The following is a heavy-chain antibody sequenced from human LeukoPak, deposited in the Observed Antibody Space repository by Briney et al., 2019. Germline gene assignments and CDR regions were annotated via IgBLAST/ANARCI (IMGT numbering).Heavy chain of an antibody. CDR3: ARDPDYDILTGYSKPYYYYGMDV. CDR1: GFTFSSYS. CDR2: ISSSSSYI. V-gene: IGHV3-21*01. J-gene: IGHJ6*02. Sequence: GGSLRLSCAASGFTFSSYSMNWVRQAPGKGLEWVSSISSSSSYIYYADSVKGRFTISRDNAKNSLYLQMNSLRAEDTAVYYCARDPDYDILTGYSKPYYYYGMDVWGQGTTVTVSS. D-gene: IGHD3-9*01.